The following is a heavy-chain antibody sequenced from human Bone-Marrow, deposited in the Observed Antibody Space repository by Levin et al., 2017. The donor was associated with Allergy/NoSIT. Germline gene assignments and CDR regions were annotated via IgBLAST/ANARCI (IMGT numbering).Heavy chain of an antibody. CDR1: GFMFSEYE. CDR2: ISGSGQTI. D-gene: IGHD3-22*01. J-gene: IGHJ4*02. Sequence: LPGGSLRLSCAASGFMFSEYEMNWVRQAPGKGPEWLSYISGSGQTIDYADSVKGRFTISRDNDKSSLYPQMNSLRAEDTAVYFCGSPGSGYYESSGYIRHWGQGTLVTVSS. V-gene: IGHV3-48*03. CDR3: GSPGSGYYESSGYIRH.